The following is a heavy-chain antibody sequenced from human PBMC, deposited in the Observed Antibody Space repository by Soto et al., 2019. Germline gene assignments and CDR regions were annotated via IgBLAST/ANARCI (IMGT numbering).Heavy chain of an antibody. D-gene: IGHD3-10*01. Sequence: PGESLKISCKGSGYTFTNYWIGWVRQMPGKGLEWMGIIYPGDSDTRYSPSFQGQVTISADKSITTAYLQWSSLKTSDTAMYYCARFDTTMIRAFDIWGQGTMVTVSS. CDR1: GYTFTNYW. CDR3: ARFDTTMIRAFDI. V-gene: IGHV5-51*01. J-gene: IGHJ3*02. CDR2: IYPGDSDT.